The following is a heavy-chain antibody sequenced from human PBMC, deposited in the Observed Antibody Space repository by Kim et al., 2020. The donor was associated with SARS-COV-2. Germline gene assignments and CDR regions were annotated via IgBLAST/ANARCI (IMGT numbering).Heavy chain of an antibody. V-gene: IGHV4-31*03. CDR1: GGSISSGGYY. CDR3: ARYCTGGVCYHDWFDP. Sequence: SETLSLTCTVSGGSISSGGYYWSWIRQHPGKGLEWIGYIYYSGSTYYNPSLKSRVTISVDTSKNQFSLKLSSVTAADTAVYYCARYCTGGVCYHDWFDPWGQGTLVTVSS. D-gene: IGHD2-8*02. J-gene: IGHJ5*02. CDR2: IYYSGST.